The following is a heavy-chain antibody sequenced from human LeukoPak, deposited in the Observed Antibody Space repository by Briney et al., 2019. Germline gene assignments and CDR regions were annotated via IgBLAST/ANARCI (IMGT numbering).Heavy chain of an antibody. CDR2: INGDGSIT. CDR3: ARENYYETSGLDY. CDR1: GFSFSTFW. Sequence: GGSLRLSCAASGFSFSTFWMHWVRQVPGKGLVWVSRINGDGSITTYADSVKGRFTISRDNAKNSLYLQMNSLRAEDTAVYYCARENYYETSGLDYWGQGALVTVSS. V-gene: IGHV3-74*03. J-gene: IGHJ4*02. D-gene: IGHD3-22*01.